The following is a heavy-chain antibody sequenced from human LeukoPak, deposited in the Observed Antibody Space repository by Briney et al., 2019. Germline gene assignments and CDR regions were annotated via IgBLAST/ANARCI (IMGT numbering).Heavy chain of an antibody. CDR2: ISSSSSYI. CDR1: GFTFSSYS. CDR3: AKGSDCSSTSCYLPQYYYYYYYMDV. D-gene: IGHD2-2*01. J-gene: IGHJ6*03. Sequence: PGGSLRLSCAASGFTFSSYSMNWVRQAPGKGLEWVSSISSSSSYIYYADSVKGRFTISRDNAKNSLYLQMNSLRAEDTAVYYCAKGSDCSSTSCYLPQYYYYYYYMDVWGKGTTVTVSS. V-gene: IGHV3-21*04.